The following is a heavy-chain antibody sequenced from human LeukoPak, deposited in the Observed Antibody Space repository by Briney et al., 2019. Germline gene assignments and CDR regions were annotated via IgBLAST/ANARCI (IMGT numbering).Heavy chain of an antibody. CDR2: IYSDGTT. CDR1: GFTVSSNY. V-gene: IGHV3-66*01. Sequence: PGGSLRLSCAASGFTVSSNYMSWVRQAPGKGLEWVSLIYSDGTTYYADSVRGRFTISRDNSKNTPYLQMNSLRAEDTAVYYCARDLKSVAGRFYDYWGQGTLVTVSS. J-gene: IGHJ4*02. D-gene: IGHD6-19*01. CDR3: ARDLKSVAGRFYDY.